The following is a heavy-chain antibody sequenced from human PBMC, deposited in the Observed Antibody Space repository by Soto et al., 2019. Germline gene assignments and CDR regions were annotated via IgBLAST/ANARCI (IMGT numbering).Heavy chain of an antibody. D-gene: IGHD5-18*01. CDR2: ISGSGDRT. CDR1: GFTFSTYP. Sequence: EVRLLESGGNLVQPGGSLTLSCAASGFTFSTYPMTWVRQAPGKGLEWVSSISGSGDRTYYADSVKGRFSISRDNSKNTLSLQMDSLRAEDTAVYYCAKEKVHTTRPDFCDYWGQGSLVTVSS. J-gene: IGHJ4*02. CDR3: AKEKVHTTRPDFCDY. V-gene: IGHV3-23*01.